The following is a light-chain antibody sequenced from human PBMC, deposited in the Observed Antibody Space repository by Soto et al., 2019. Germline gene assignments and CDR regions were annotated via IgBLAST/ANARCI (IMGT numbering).Light chain of an antibody. CDR2: RIN. CDR3: VSWDASLSAWV. Sequence: QSVLTQPPSASGTPGQKVTISCSGSNSNIGSDFVFWFQQLPGTAPILLIYRINQRPSGVPDRFSGSKSGTSASLAISGLRSEDEADYYCVSWDASLSAWVFGGGTKLTVL. CDR1: NSNIGSDF. J-gene: IGLJ3*02. V-gene: IGLV1-47*01.